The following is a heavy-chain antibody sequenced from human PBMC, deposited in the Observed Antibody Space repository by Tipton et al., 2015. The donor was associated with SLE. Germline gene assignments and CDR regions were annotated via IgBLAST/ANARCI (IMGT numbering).Heavy chain of an antibody. D-gene: IGHD1-20*01. CDR2: INHSVSP. Sequence: TLSLTCAVYGGSFSGYYWSWIRQSQGTGLAWIGEINHSVSPNYNPSLKRRVPISLATSKNQFPLNLTSVTAADTAVYYCARARSLITGTTGGTFDYWGQGTLVTVSS. CDR1: GGSFSGYY. CDR3: ARARSLITGTTGGTFDY. J-gene: IGHJ4*02. V-gene: IGHV4-34*01.